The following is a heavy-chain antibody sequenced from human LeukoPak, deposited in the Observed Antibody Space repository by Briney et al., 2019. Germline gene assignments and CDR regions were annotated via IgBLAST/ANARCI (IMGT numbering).Heavy chain of an antibody. CDR3: ARPYYYDSRIDP. V-gene: IGHV4-30-4*01. CDR2: MYYSGST. D-gene: IGHD3-22*01. Sequence: PAETLSLTCTVSGGSISSGDYYWSWIRQPPGKGLEWIAYMYYSGSTYYNPSLKSRVTMSADTSKNQLSLKLSSVTAADTAVYYCARPYYYDSRIDPWGQGILVTVSS. CDR1: GGSISSGDYY. J-gene: IGHJ5*02.